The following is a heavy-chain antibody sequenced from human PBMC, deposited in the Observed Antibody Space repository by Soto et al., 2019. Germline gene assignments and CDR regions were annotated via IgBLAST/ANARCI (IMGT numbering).Heavy chain of an antibody. V-gene: IGHV3-48*02. D-gene: IGHD3-16*01. Sequence: EVQLVESGGGLVQPGGSLRLSCAASGFTLSSYSMNWVRQAPGQGLEWLSYISSTGTSIFYADSVKGRFTISKDNAKNSVYLQMHSLRDEDKAVYFCARGIDYWGQGILVTVSS. J-gene: IGHJ4*02. CDR3: ARGIDY. CDR1: GFTLSSYS. CDR2: ISSTGTSI.